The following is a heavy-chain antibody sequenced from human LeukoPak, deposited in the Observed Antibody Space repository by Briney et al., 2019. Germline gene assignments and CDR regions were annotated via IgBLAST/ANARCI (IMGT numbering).Heavy chain of an antibody. CDR1: GYTFTGYY. D-gene: IGHD2-21*02. CDR2: INPNSGGT. J-gene: IGHJ4*02. CDR3: AREVVASCGGDCFGRLYDY. V-gene: IGHV1-2*02. Sequence: ASVKVPCKASGYTFTGYYMHWLRQAPGQGLEWMGWINPNSGGTNYALKFHGRVTVTRDTSINTAYMDVSRLRSDDTAVYYCAREVVASCGGDCFGRLYDYWGQGTLVTVSS.